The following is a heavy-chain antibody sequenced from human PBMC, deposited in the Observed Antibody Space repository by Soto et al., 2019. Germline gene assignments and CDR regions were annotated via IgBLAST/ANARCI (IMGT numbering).Heavy chain of an antibody. D-gene: IGHD4-17*01. CDR2: IKQDGSEK. CDR3: ARDYGDFTSDYYYYYYYMDV. Sequence: GGSLRLSCAASGFTFSSYWMSWVRQAPGKGLEWVANIKQDGSEKYYVDSVKGRFTISRDNAKNSLYLQMNSLRAEDTAVYYCARDYGDFTSDYYYYYYYMDVWGKGTTVTVSS. CDR1: GFTFSSYW. V-gene: IGHV3-7*01. J-gene: IGHJ6*03.